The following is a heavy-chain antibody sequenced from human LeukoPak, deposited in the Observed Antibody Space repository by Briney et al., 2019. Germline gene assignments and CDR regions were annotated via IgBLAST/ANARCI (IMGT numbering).Heavy chain of an antibody. CDR2: ISYDGSNK. CDR1: GFTFSSYA. Sequence: PGGALRLSCAASGFTFSSYAMHWVRQAPGKGLEWVAVISYDGSNKYYADSVKGLFTISRDNSKNTLYLQMNSLRAEDTAVYYCARRFRSSIAARGGSPSGMYYYYYYMDVWGKGTTVTVSS. CDR3: ARRFRSSIAARGGSPSGMYYYYYYMDV. J-gene: IGHJ6*03. D-gene: IGHD6-6*01. V-gene: IGHV3-30*01.